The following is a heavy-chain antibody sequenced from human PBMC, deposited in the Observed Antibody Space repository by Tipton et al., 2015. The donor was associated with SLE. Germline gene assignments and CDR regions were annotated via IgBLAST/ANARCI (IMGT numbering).Heavy chain of an antibody. Sequence: QSGPEVKKPGASVKVSCKASGYTFTGYYIHWVRQAPGQGLEWMGWINPNSGGTNYAQKFQGRVTMTRDTSISTAYMELSRLRSDDTAVYYCARGKYCSTTSCYPHWFDPWGQGTLVTVSS. J-gene: IGHJ5*02. D-gene: IGHD2-2*01. CDR2: INPNSGGT. CDR1: GYTFTGYY. V-gene: IGHV1-2*02. CDR3: ARGKYCSTTSCYPHWFDP.